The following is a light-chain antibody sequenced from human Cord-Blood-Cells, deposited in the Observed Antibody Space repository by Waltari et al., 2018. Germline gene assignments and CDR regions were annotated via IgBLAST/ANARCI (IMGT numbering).Light chain of an antibody. J-gene: IGLJ1*01. CDR1: SSDVGSYNL. Sequence: QSALTQPASVSGSPGQSITISCTGTSSDVGSYNLVSWYQQHPGKAPKLMSYEGSKRRSGVSNRYSLSKSGNTASLTISGLQADDEADYYCCSYAGSSSYVCGTGTKVTV. CDR3: CSYAGSSSYV. V-gene: IGLV2-23*01. CDR2: EGS.